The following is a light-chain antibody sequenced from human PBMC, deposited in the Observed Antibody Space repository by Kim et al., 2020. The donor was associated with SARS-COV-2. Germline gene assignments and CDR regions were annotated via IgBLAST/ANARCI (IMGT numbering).Light chain of an antibody. CDR2: GKN. CDR1: SLRRYY. J-gene: IGLJ2*01. Sequence: SSELTKDPAVSVAMGQTVRITCQGDSLRRYYATWYQQKPGQAPILVIYGKNNRPSGIPDRFSGSSSGNTASLTITGTQAGDEADYYCNSRDSNDNVVFCGGTQLTVL. CDR3: NSRDSNDNVV. V-gene: IGLV3-19*01.